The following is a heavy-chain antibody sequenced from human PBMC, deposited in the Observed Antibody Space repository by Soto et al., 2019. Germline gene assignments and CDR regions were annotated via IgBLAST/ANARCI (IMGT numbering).Heavy chain of an antibody. CDR2: ISYDGSNK. CDR3: AKDRGVTTRYYYYGMDV. J-gene: IGHJ6*01. Sequence: QVQLVESGGGVVQPGRSLRLSCAASGFTFSSYGMHWVRQAPGKGLEWVAVISYDGSNKYYADSVKGRFTISRDNSKNTLYLQMNSLRAEDTAVYYCAKDRGVTTRYYYYGMDVW. V-gene: IGHV3-30*18. D-gene: IGHD3-10*01. CDR1: GFTFSSYG.